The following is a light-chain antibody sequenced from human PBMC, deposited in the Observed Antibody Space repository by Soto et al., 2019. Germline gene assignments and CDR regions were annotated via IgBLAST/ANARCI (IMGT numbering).Light chain of an antibody. CDR2: EVN. V-gene: IGLV2-8*01. J-gene: IGLJ2*01. Sequence: QSALTQPPSASGSPGQSVTISCTGTSCDVGIYNYVSWYQQHPGKAPKLMIYEVNKRPSVVNDRFSGSKSGNTASLTVSGLHGEDEAYYYCSSYAGTNNLVFGGGTKLTVL. CDR1: SCDVGIYNY. CDR3: SSYAGTNNLV.